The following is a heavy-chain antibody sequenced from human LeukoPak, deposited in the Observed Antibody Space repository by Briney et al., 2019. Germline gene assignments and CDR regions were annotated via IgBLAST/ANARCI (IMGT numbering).Heavy chain of an antibody. CDR3: ARELRRLLWFGEPFDY. CDR1: GYTFTNYY. CDR2: INPNSGGT. V-gene: IGHV1-2*02. Sequence: ASVKVSCKASGYTFTNYYMHWVRQAPGQGLEWMGWINPNSGGTNYAQKFQGRVTMTRDTSISTAYMELSRLRSDDTAVYYCARELRRLLWFGEPFDYWGQGTLVTVSS. D-gene: IGHD3-10*01. J-gene: IGHJ4*02.